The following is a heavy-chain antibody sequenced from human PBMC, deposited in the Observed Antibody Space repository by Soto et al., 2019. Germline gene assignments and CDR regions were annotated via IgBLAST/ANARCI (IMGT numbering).Heavy chain of an antibody. CDR2: ITGPGDNT. CDR1: GFTFSSYA. CDR3: ARGRSGAGSYCAQEAS. V-gene: IGHV3-23*01. D-gene: IGHD3-10*01. Sequence: EVQMFESGGDLVQPGGSLGLSCAASGFTFSSYAMSWVRQAPGKGLEWVSAITGPGDNTYYADSLKGRFSIARDNSTNTLYMQMKSVRAEDTAVYDCARGRSGAGSYCAQEASWGQGTVVTVSS. J-gene: IGHJ4*02.